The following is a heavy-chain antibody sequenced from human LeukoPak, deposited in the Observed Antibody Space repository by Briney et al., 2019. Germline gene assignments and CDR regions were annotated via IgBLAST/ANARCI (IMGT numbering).Heavy chain of an antibody. Sequence: GGSLRLSCAASGFTFSNYGMHWVRQTSGKGPEWVAVISYDGSNKYCADSVKGRFTVSRDNSKNTLYLQMNSLRAEDTAVYFCARGGGLDVWGQGATVTVSS. J-gene: IGHJ6*02. CDR1: GFTFSNYG. V-gene: IGHV3-30*03. CDR2: ISYDGSNK. D-gene: IGHD3-16*01. CDR3: ARGGGLDV.